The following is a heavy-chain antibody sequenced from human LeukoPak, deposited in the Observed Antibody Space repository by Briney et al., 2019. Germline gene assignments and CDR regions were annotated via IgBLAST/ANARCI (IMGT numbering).Heavy chain of an antibody. D-gene: IGHD4-17*01. Sequence: AGGSLRLSCAASGFTFSSYGMHWVRQAPGKGLEWVAVISYDGSNKYYADSVKGRFTISRDNSKNTLYLQMNSLRAEDTAVYYCARDSSTTVTGAFDIWGQGTMVTVSS. CDR3: ARDSSTTVTGAFDI. CDR2: ISYDGSNK. V-gene: IGHV3-30*03. J-gene: IGHJ3*02. CDR1: GFTFSSYG.